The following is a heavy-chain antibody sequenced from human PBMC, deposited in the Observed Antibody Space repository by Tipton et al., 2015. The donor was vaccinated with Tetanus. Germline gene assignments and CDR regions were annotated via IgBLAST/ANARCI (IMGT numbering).Heavy chain of an antibody. Sequence: QLVQSGAEVKKPGASVKVSCKASGYTFTDFYTHWVRQAPGRGLEWMGWINPDSGVTVYAQQFQGRVPMTRDTSISTAYMELSRLKSDDTAVYYCARSFFRVGAFNYFDFWGQGSLVTVSS. CDR2: INPDSGVT. J-gene: IGHJ4*02. D-gene: IGHD1-26*01. CDR3: ARSFFRVGAFNYFDF. V-gene: IGHV1-2*02. CDR1: GYTFTDFY.